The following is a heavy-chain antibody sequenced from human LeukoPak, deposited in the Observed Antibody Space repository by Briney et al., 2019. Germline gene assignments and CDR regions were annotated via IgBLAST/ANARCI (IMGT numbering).Heavy chain of an antibody. CDR3: AEIAAAGVYYYYYMDV. Sequence: SETLSLTCTVSGGSISSSSYYWGWIRQPPGKGLEWIGSIYYSGSTYYNPSLKSRVTISVDTSKNQFSLKLSSVTAADTAVYYCAEIAAAGVYYYYYMDVWGKGTTVTVSS. CDR2: IYYSGST. CDR1: GGSISSSSYY. D-gene: IGHD6-13*01. J-gene: IGHJ6*03. V-gene: IGHV4-39*01.